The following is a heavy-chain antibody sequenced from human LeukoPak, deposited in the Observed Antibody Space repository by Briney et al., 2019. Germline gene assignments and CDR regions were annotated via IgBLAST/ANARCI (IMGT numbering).Heavy chain of an antibody. CDR2: IYHSGNT. J-gene: IGHJ6*02. CDR1: GGSISSTNW. Sequence: SGTLSLTCAVSGGSISSTNWWSWVRQPPGQGLEWIGEIYHSGNTNYNPSLKSRVTISVDKSKNQFSLKLTSVTATDTAMYYCARDCSSTSCYSMVRAYGMDVWGQGTTVAVSS. D-gene: IGHD2-2*01. V-gene: IGHV4-4*02. CDR3: ARDCSSTSCYSMVRAYGMDV.